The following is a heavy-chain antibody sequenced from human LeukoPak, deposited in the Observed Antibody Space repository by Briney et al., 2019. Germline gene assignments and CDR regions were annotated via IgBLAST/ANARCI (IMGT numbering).Heavy chain of an antibody. CDR2: FDPEDGET. V-gene: IGHV1-24*01. Sequence: GASVNVSCKVSGYTLTELSMHWVRQAPGKGLEWMGGFDPEDGETIYAQKFQGRVTMTEDTSTDTAYMELSSLRSEDTAVYYCATDIRYDILTGYAVDYWGQGTLVTVSS. CDR3: ATDIRYDILTGYAVDY. D-gene: IGHD3-9*01. J-gene: IGHJ4*02. CDR1: GYTLTELS.